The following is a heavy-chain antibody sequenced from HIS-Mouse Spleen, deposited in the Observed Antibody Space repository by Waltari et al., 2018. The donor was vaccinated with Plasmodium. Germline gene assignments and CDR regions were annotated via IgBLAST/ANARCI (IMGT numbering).Heavy chain of an antibody. V-gene: IGHV1-2*02. CDR1: GYTFTGYY. CDR2: INPNSGGT. J-gene: IGHJ4*02. Sequence: QVQLVQSGAEVKKPGASVKVSCKASGYTFTGYYMHWVRQAPGQGLEWMGWINPNSGGTNYEQKFQGRVTMTRDTSISTAYMELSRLRSDDTAVYYCARDGPGETSFDYWGQGTLVTVSS. D-gene: IGHD3-16*01. CDR3: ARDGPGETSFDY.